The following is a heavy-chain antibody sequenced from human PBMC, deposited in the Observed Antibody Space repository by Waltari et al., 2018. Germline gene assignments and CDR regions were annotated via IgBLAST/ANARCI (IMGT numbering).Heavy chain of an antibody. CDR2: INANGGST. J-gene: IGHJ4*02. CDR1: GFTFSTYW. Sequence: EVQLVESGGGLVQPGGSLRLSCAASGFTFSTYWIHWVRQDPAKGLVWVSRINANGGSTGDADSMRGRVTIARDNAKNTVYLQVNSLRADDSALYYCATWKFCTGGSCYGWGYWGQGTLVTVSS. D-gene: IGHD2-15*01. CDR3: ATWKFCTGGSCYGWGY. V-gene: IGHV3-74*01.